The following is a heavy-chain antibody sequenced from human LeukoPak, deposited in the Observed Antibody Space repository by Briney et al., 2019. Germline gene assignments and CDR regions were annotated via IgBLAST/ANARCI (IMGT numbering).Heavy chain of an antibody. V-gene: IGHV4-39*07. CDR1: GGSISSSSYY. Sequence: PSETLSLTCTVSGGSISSSSYYWGWIRQPPGQGLEWIGSIYYSGSTYYNPSLKSRVTISVDTSKNQFSLKLSSVTAADTAVYYCARDLGRWARESGYNDAFDIWGQGTMVTVSS. D-gene: IGHD3-3*01. J-gene: IGHJ3*02. CDR2: IYYSGST. CDR3: ARDLGRWARESGYNDAFDI.